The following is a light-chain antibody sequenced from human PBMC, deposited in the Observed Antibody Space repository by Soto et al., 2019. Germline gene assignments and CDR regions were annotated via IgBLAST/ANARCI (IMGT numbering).Light chain of an antibody. CDR1: SSNIGAGYD. CDR3: QSYDRSLSGAYV. V-gene: IGLV1-40*01. CDR2: ANS. Sequence: QSVLTQPPSVSGAPGHRVTISCTGSSSNIGAGYDVHWYQQLPGTTPKLLIHANSNRPSGVPDRFSGSKSGTSASLAITGLQAEDEADYYCQSYDRSLSGAYVFGTGTKVTVL. J-gene: IGLJ1*01.